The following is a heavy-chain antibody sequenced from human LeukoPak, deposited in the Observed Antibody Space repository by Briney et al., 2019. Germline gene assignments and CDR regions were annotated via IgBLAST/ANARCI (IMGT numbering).Heavy chain of an antibody. CDR3: ARAGDGGSGSFTAHYYYYMDV. V-gene: IGHV1-69*05. Sequence: GSSVKVSCKASGGTFSSYAISWVRQAPGQGLEWMGGIIPIFGTANYAQKFQGRVTMTRDTSTSTVYMELSSLRSEDTAVYYCARAGDGGSGSFTAHYYYYMDVWGKGTTVTISS. J-gene: IGHJ6*03. CDR2: IIPIFGTA. D-gene: IGHD3-10*01. CDR1: GGTFSSYA.